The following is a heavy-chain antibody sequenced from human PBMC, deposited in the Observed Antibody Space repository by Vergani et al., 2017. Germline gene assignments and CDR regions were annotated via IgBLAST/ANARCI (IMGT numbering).Heavy chain of an antibody. Sequence: EVQLLESGGGLVQPGGSLRLSCAASGFTFSSYAMSWVRQAPGKGLEWVANIKQDGSEKYYVDSVKGRFTISRDNAKNSLYLQMNSLRAEDTAVYYCARDRITMVRGESDYWGQGTLVTVSS. CDR3: ARDRITMVRGESDY. CDR1: GFTFSSYA. CDR2: IKQDGSEK. V-gene: IGHV3-7*01. J-gene: IGHJ4*02. D-gene: IGHD3-10*01.